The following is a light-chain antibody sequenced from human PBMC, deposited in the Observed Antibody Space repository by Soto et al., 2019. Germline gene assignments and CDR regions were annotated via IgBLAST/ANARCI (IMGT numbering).Light chain of an antibody. Sequence: QSALTQPASVSGSPGQSITISCTGTSSDVGGYKYVSWYQQYPGKAPKVMIYDVSNRPSGVSNRFSGSKSGNTASLTISGLQAEDEADYYCSSYTSSSHDVFGTGTKVTVL. J-gene: IGLJ1*01. CDR1: SSDVGGYKY. V-gene: IGLV2-14*03. CDR3: SSYTSSSHDV. CDR2: DVS.